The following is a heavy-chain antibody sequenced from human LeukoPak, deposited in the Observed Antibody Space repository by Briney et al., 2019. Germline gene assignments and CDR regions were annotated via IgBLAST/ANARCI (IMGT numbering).Heavy chain of an antibody. CDR2: ISYDGSNK. D-gene: IGHD1-1*01. Sequence: GGSLRLSCAASGFTFSSYAMHWVRQAPGKGLEWVAVISYDGSNKYYADSVKGRFTISRDNSKNTLYLQMNSLRAEDTAVYYCARYDARCGMDVWGQGTTVTVSS. CDR1: GFTFSSYA. J-gene: IGHJ6*02. CDR3: ARYDARCGMDV. V-gene: IGHV3-30-3*01.